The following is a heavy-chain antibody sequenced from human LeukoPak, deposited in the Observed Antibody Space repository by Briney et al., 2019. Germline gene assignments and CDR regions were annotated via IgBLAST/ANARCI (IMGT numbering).Heavy chain of an antibody. Sequence: PSETLSLTCTVSGGSISSSSYYWGWIRQPPGKGLEWIGSFFLKGSTYYNPSLKSRVTISVDTSKNQFSLTLSSVTAADTAVYYCARVARRTSCFDVDYWGQGTLVTVSS. CDR2: FFLKGST. D-gene: IGHD2-2*01. CDR1: GGSISSSSYY. J-gene: IGHJ4*02. CDR3: ARVARRTSCFDVDY. V-gene: IGHV4-39*07.